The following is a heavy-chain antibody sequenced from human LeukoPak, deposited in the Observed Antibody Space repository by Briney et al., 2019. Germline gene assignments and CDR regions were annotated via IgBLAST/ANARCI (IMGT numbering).Heavy chain of an antibody. J-gene: IGHJ4*02. CDR1: GFNFRDHW. CDR2: IKNDGSEA. CDR3: VKNDGWFHLAQ. D-gene: IGHD6-19*01. V-gene: IGHV3-7*03. Sequence: GGSLRLSCAVSGFNFRDHWMDWVRQAPGKGLEWVGHIKNDGSEAYYLDSLKGRFSISRDNTNNALYLQMNSLRVEDTAVYYCVKNDGWFHLAQWGQGTLVTVSS.